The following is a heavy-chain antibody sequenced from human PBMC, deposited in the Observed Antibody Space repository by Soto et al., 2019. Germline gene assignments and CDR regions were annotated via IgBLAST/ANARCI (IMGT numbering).Heavy chain of an antibody. CDR3: ARVRGSYYGYGMDV. V-gene: IGHV4-31*03. CDR2: IYYSGST. D-gene: IGHD1-26*01. CDR1: GGSISSGGYY. Sequence: SETLSLTCTVSGGSISSGGYYWSWIRQHPGKGLEWIGYIYYSGSTYYNPSLKSRVTISVDTSKNQFSLKLSSVTAADTAVYYCARVRGSYYGYGMDVWSQGTTVTVSS. J-gene: IGHJ6*02.